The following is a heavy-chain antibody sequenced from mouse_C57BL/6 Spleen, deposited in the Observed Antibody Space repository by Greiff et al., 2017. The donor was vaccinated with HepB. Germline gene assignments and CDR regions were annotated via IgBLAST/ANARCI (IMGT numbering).Heavy chain of an antibody. CDR1: GYTFTDYE. CDR2: IDPETGGT. J-gene: IGHJ1*03. D-gene: IGHD1-1*01. Sequence: SGAELVRPGASVTLSCKASGYTFTDYEMHWVKQTPVHGLEWIGAIDPETGGTAYNQKFKGKAILTADKSSSTAYMELRSLTSEDSAVYYCTRKGDYYGSSYWYFDVWGTGTTVTVSS. CDR3: TRKGDYYGSSYWYFDV. V-gene: IGHV1-15*01.